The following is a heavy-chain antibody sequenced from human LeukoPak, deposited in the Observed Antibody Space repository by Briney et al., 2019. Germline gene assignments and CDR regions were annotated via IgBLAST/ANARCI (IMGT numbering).Heavy chain of an antibody. D-gene: IGHD6-19*01. Sequence: WSLRLSCAASGFTVNSNYIYWVRHAPGKGLEWVSVLYPGGTTYSADSVKGRFTISRDNSKNTLYLQMNSLRAEDTAVYYCARTGDSSGWNYYYYYMDVWGKGTTVTVSS. CDR3: ARTGDSSGWNYYYYYMDV. J-gene: IGHJ6*03. V-gene: IGHV3-53*05. CDR2: LYPGGTT. CDR1: GFTVNSNY.